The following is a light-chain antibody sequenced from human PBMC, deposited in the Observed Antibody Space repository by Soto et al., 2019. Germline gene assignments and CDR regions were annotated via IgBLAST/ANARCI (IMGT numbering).Light chain of an antibody. Sequence: QSALTQPASVSGSPGQSITISRTGTTSDVGNYNYVSWYQHHPGKAPKLIIYEVSYRSTGASNRFSGTKSGNTASLTISGLQGEDEADYYCSSYTATNTYVFGTGTKVTVL. CDR1: TSDVGNYNY. CDR2: EVS. V-gene: IGLV2-14*01. J-gene: IGLJ1*01. CDR3: SSYTATNTYV.